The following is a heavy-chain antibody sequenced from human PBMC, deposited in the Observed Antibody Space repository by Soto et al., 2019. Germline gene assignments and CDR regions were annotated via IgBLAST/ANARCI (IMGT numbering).Heavy chain of an antibody. V-gene: IGHV2-5*01. CDR3: AHSRDPNHDLWSGYYCGIDV. D-gene: IGHD3-3*01. CDR2: IYWNDDE. CDR1: GFSLTTSGVG. J-gene: IGHJ3*01. Sequence: QITLRESGPTLVKPTQTLTLTCTFSGFSLTTSGVGVGWILQPHGKALEWLALIYWNDDERYSPSLERRLRLSKDTSANQLGLKMTVMDQADTATYFCAHSRDPNHDLWSGYYCGIDVRGQGTMVPVAS.